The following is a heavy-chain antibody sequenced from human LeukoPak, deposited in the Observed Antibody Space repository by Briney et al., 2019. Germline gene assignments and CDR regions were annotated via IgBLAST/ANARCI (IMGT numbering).Heavy chain of an antibody. CDR1: GYIFTNYG. Sequence: ASVKVSCKASGYIFTNYGINWVRQAPGQGLEWMGWISAYNGNTKYTQKLQDRVTMTTDTSTSTAYMELKTLRSDDTAVYCCARAGYSRFVDDLDYWGQGTLVIVSS. V-gene: IGHV1-18*01. CDR2: ISAYNGNT. CDR3: ARAGYSRFVDDLDY. J-gene: IGHJ4*02. D-gene: IGHD1-26*01.